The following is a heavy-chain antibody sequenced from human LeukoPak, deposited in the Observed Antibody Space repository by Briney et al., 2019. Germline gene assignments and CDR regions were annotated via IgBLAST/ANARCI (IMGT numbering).Heavy chain of an antibody. D-gene: IGHD3-3*01. J-gene: IGHJ5*02. CDR2: ISYDGTYK. V-gene: IGHV3-30*03. CDR3: ARQRVSIFGVVQNWFDP. Sequence: PGGSLRLSCAASGFAFISYGFHWVRQAPGEGLEWVAVISYDGTYKYFADSVKGRFTISRDNSKNTVHLQMNSLRADDTAVHYCARQRVSIFGVVQNWFDPWGQGTLVTVSS. CDR1: GFAFISYG.